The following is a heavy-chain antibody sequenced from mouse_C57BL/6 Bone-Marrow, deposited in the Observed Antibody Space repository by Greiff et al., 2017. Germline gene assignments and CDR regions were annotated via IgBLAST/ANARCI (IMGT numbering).Heavy chain of an antibody. Sequence: VQLQQSGPELVKPGASVKISCKASGYAFSSSWMNWVKQRPGKGLEWIGRIYPGDGDTNYNGKFKGKATLTADKSSSTAYMQLSSLTSEDSAVYFCARLRRNDAMDYWGQGTSVTVSS. CDR1: GYAFSSSW. J-gene: IGHJ4*01. D-gene: IGHD2-12*01. V-gene: IGHV1-82*01. CDR3: ARLRRNDAMDY. CDR2: IYPGDGDT.